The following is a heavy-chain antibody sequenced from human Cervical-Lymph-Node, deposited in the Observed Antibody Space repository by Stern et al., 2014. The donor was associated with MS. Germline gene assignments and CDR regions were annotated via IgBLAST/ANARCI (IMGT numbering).Heavy chain of an antibody. D-gene: IGHD5-24*01. CDR3: AREGRDVYNFDY. CDR2: IIPVITNP. Sequence: VQLVESGAEVKTPGSSVKVSCKVSGDTFSSHGISWVRQAPGQGLEWMGGIIPVITNPKYAQKFEGRVTIIADEFTSTVYMELSSLRSDDTAVYFCAREGRDVYNFDYWGQGTLVSVSP. V-gene: IGHV1-69*01. CDR1: GDTFSSHG. J-gene: IGHJ4*02.